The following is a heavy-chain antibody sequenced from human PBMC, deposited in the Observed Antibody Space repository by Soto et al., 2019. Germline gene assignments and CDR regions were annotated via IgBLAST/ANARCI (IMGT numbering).Heavy chain of an antibody. CDR3: ARASGIAVAGLDY. CDR1: GGSISSGGYS. Sequence: SEILSLTCAVSGGSISSGGYSWSWIRQPPGKGLEWIGYIYHSGSTYYNPSLKSRVTISVDRSKNQFSLKLSSVTAADTAVYYCARASGIAVAGLDYWGQGTLVTVSS. V-gene: IGHV4-30-2*01. D-gene: IGHD6-19*01. CDR2: IYHSGST. J-gene: IGHJ4*02.